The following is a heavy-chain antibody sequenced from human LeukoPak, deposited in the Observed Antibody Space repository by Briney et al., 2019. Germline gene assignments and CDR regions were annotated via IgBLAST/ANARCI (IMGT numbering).Heavy chain of an antibody. CDR2: INPSGGST. CDR1: GYTFTSYH. CDR3: AKLAAPGTAHYYFDY. D-gene: IGHD6-13*01. Sequence: ASVKVSCKASGYTFTSYHMHWVRQAPGQGLEIMGIINPSGGSTTYAQKFQGRVTMTRDTSTSTVYMELSSLRSDDTAVYYCAKLAAPGTAHYYFDYWGEGALVTVSS. V-gene: IGHV1-46*01. J-gene: IGHJ4*02.